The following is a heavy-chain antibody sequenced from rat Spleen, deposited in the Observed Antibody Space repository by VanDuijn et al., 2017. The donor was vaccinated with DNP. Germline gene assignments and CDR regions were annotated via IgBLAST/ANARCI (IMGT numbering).Heavy chain of an antibody. J-gene: IGHJ2*01. V-gene: IGHV3-1*01. D-gene: IGHD5-1*01. CDR3: TRGGTGRDY. Sequence: EVQLQESGPGLVKPSQSLSLTCSVTGYSITSNYWGWIRQFPGNKMEYIGHISYSGRTNYNPSLKRRISISRDTSKNQFFLQLNSVTTEDTAIYFCTRGGTGRDYWGQGVMVTVSS. CDR2: ISYSGRT. CDR1: GYSITSNY.